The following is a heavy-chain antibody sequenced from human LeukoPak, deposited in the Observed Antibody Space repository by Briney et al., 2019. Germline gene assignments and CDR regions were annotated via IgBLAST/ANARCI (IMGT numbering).Heavy chain of an antibody. D-gene: IGHD5-12*01. J-gene: IGHJ5*02. Sequence: PSETLSLTCTVSGGSIRSYYWSWIRQPPGKGLEWIGYIYYSGSTSYNPSLKSRVTISVDTSKNQFSLKLTSVTAADTAVYYCARGGGGYDYWFDPWGQGTLVTVSS. V-gene: IGHV4-59*01. CDR2: IYYSGST. CDR3: ARGGGGYDYWFDP. CDR1: GGSIRSYY.